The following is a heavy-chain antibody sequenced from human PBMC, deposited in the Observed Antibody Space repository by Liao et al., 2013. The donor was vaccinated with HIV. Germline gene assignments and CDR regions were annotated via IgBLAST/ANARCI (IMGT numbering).Heavy chain of an antibody. CDR3: ARRQDFXDRSGHFHYYMDV. J-gene: IGHJ6*03. CDR1: GGSLLGAY. V-gene: IGHV4-34*01. CDR2: INHSGST. Sequence: QVRLQQRGAGLLKPSGTLSLTCDVHGGSLLGAYWSWIRQSPGKGLEWIGEINHSGSTNYNPSFKSRVTMLVDMSNDQFSLDLISMTAADTGIYYCARRQDFXDRSGHFHYYMDVWGNGTTVTVSS. D-gene: IGHD3-3*01.